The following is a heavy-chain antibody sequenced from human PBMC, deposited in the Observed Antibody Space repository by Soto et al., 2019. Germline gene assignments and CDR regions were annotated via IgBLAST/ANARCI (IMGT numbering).Heavy chain of an antibody. D-gene: IGHD3-10*01. CDR1: GFTFSVYA. J-gene: IGHJ4*02. CDR3: AKALYGGFTY. Sequence: EVRLLESGGGLVQPGGSLRLSCAASGFTFSVYAMSWVRQAPGKGLEWVSGISGSGDSTHYADSVKGRFTVSRDNSMRMLYLQTNSLGAEDTAIYYCAKALYGGFTYWGQGTLVTVSS. V-gene: IGHV3-23*01. CDR2: ISGSGDST.